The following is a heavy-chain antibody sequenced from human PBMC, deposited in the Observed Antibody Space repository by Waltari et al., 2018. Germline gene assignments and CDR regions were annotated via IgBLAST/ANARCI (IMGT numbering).Heavy chain of an antibody. Sequence: QVQLVQSGAEVKKPGSSVKVSCKASGGTFSSYAISWVRQAPGQGLEWMGGIIPICGTANYAQKFQGRVTITADKSTSTAYMELSSLRSEDTAVYYCARGSPNYDFSSYYMDVWGKGTTVTVSS. V-gene: IGHV1-69*14. D-gene: IGHD3-3*01. CDR2: IIPICGTA. CDR3: ARGSPNYDFSSYYMDV. CDR1: GGTFSSYA. J-gene: IGHJ6*03.